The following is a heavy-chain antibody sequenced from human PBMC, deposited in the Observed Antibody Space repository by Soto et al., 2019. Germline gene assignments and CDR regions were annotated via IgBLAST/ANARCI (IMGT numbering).Heavy chain of an antibody. J-gene: IGHJ6*03. Sequence: SETLSLTCTVSGGSISSYYWSWIRQPPGKGLEWIGYIYYSGSTNYNPSLKSRVTISVDTSKNQFSLKLSSLTAADTAVYYCARVWYSSSTRTLAEYIYYYYYMDVWGKGTTVTVSS. CDR2: IYYSGST. D-gene: IGHD6-6*01. CDR3: ARVWYSSSTRTLAEYIYYYYYMDV. CDR1: GGSISSYY. V-gene: IGHV4-59*01.